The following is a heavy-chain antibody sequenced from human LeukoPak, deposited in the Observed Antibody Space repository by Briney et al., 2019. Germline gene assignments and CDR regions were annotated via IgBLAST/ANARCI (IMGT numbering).Heavy chain of an antibody. CDR3: ARNILTGYSNDY. Sequence: ASVKVSCKASGGTFSSYAISWVRQAPGQGLEWMGWMNPNSGNTGYAQKFQGRVTITRNTSISTAYMELSSLRSEDAAVYYCARNILTGYSNDYWGQGTLVTVSS. D-gene: IGHD3-9*01. CDR1: GGTFSSYA. V-gene: IGHV1-8*03. J-gene: IGHJ4*02. CDR2: MNPNSGNT.